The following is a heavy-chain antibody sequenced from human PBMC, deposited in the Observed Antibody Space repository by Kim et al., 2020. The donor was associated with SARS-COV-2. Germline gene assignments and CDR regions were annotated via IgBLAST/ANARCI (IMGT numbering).Heavy chain of an antibody. J-gene: IGHJ3*02. V-gene: IGHV4-39*07. D-gene: IGHD2-21*02. CDR2: IYYSGST. CDR1: GGSISSSSYY. CDR3: ARAPIVVVTGVEIGAFDI. Sequence: SETLSLTCTVSGGSISSSSYYWGWIRQPPGKGLEWIGSIYYSGSTYYNPSLKSRVTISVDTSKNQFSLKLSSVTAADTAVYYCARAPIVVVTGVEIGAFDIWGQGTMVTVSS.